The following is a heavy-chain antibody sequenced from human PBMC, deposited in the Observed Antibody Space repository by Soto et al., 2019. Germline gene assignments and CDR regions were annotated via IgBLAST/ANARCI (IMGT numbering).Heavy chain of an antibody. Sequence: EVQLVESGGGLVQPGGSLRLSCAASGFTVSSNYMSWVRQAPGKGLEWVSVIYSGGSTYYADSVKGRFTISRDNSKNTLYIQMNSLRAEDTAVYYCARGGRDCSSTSCYYYYMDVWGKGTTVTVSS. D-gene: IGHD2-2*01. CDR1: GFTVSSNY. CDR3: ARGGRDCSSTSCYYYYMDV. J-gene: IGHJ6*03. V-gene: IGHV3-66*01. CDR2: IYSGGST.